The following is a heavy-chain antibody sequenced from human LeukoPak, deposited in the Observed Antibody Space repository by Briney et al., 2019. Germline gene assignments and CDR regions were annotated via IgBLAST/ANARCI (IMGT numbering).Heavy chain of an antibody. Sequence: ASVKVSCKASGYTFTSYDINWVRQATGQGLEWMGWMNPNSGNTGYAQKFQGRVTITRNTSISTAYMELSSLRSEDTAVYYCARAEGYCSSTSCSDYYYYMDVWGKGTTVTVSS. D-gene: IGHD2-2*01. CDR1: GYTFTSYD. CDR3: ARAEGYCSSTSCSDYYYYMDV. V-gene: IGHV1-8*03. CDR2: MNPNSGNT. J-gene: IGHJ6*03.